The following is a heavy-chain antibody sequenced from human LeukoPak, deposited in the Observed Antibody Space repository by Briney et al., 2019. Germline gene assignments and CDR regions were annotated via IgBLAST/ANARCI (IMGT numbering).Heavy chain of an antibody. CDR3: ARGLKGITMVRGGWFYFDY. CDR1: GFTFSNYW. CDR2: IKQDGSEK. J-gene: IGHJ4*02. Sequence: PGGSLRLSCAASGFTFSNYWMSWVRQAPGKGLEWVANIKQDGSEKYYVDSVKGRFTISRDNAKNSLYLQMNSLRAEDTAVYYCARGLKGITMVRGGWFYFDYWGQGTLVTVSS. V-gene: IGHV3-7*01. D-gene: IGHD3-10*01.